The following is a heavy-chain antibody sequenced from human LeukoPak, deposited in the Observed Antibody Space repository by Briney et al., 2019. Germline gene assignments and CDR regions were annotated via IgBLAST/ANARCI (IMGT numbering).Heavy chain of an antibody. V-gene: IGHV4-39*07. CDR1: GGSIGSSNYY. CDR3: TRGHWGLQS. D-gene: IGHD7-27*01. Sequence: TASETLSLTCTVSGGSIGSSNYYWGWIRQPPGKGLEWVGSIYYSGTTYYNPSLKSRVTISVDTSKNQFSLKLTSVTAADTAVYYCTRGHWGLQSWSQGTLVTVSS. J-gene: IGHJ5*02. CDR2: IYYSGTT.